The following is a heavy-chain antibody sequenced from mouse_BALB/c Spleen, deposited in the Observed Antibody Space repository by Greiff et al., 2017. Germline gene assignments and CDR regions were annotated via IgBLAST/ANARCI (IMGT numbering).Heavy chain of an antibody. CDR3: ASSPPYYGYDWFAY. D-gene: IGHD1-2*01. CDR1: GYTFTSYW. J-gene: IGHJ3*01. V-gene: IGHV1-7*01. Sequence: QVQLQQSGAELAKPGASVKMSCKASGYTFTSYWMHWVKQRPGQGLEWIGYINPSTGYTEYNQKFKDKATLTADKSSSTAYMQLSSLTSEDSAVYYCASSPPYYGYDWFAYWGQGTLVTVSA. CDR2: INPSTGYT.